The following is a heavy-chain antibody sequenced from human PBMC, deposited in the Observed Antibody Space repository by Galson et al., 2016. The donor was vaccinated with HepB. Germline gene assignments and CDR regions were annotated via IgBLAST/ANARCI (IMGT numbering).Heavy chain of an antibody. CDR3: ARDSTRFDL. Sequence: SETLSLTCTVSGASISSYYWSWIRQPPGKGLEWIGNFFYIGSTNHNPSLKSRVTISVDTSKNQFSLKLSSVTAADTAVYYCARDSTRFDLWGQGTLVTVSS. J-gene: IGHJ5*02. V-gene: IGHV4-59*01. CDR2: FFYIGST. CDR1: GASISSYY.